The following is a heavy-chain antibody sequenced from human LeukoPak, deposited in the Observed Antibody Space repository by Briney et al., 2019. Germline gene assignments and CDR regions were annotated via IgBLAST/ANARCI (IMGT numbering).Heavy chain of an antibody. CDR3: VRRLASGNYHPLG. J-gene: IGHJ4*02. D-gene: IGHD1-26*01. V-gene: IGHV4-39*01. CDR2: MYKNVIT. CDR1: GGSISSTTCY. Sequence: SETLSLTCTVSGGSISSTTCYWGWVRQPPGKGLEWIGSMYKNVITYYNPSHESRVTISVDMSKNQFSLKLNSVTAADTAVYYCVRRLASGNYHPLGWGQGTLVTVSS.